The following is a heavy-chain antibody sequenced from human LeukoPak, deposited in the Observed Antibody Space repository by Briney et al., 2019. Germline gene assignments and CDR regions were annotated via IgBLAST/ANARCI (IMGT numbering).Heavy chain of an antibody. D-gene: IGHD6-13*01. J-gene: IGHJ1*01. V-gene: IGHV1-2*02. CDR1: GYTFTGYY. CDR2: INPNSGGT. Sequence: ASVKVSCKASGYTFTGYYMHWVRQAPGQGLEWMGWINPNSGGTNYAQKFQGRVTMTRDTSISTAYMELSRLRSDDTAVYYCARGIAAAGTTILKYFQHWGQGTLVTVSS. CDR3: ARGIAAAGTTILKYFQH.